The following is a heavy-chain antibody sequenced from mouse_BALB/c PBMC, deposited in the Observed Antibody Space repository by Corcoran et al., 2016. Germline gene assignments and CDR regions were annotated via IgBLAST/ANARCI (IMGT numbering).Heavy chain of an antibody. V-gene: IGHV9-3-1*01. D-gene: IGHD6-1*01. CDR1: GSTFTNCG. CDR3: AREPYAMDY. J-gene: IGHJ4*01. CDR2: INTYTGAP. Sequence: QIQLVQSGPELKKPGEAVKISCKASGSTFTNCGMNWVKQAPGRGVKWMGWINTYTGAPTYADDFKGRVAFSLETSASTAYLQINNPKNEDTATYFCAREPYAMDYWGQGTSVTVSS.